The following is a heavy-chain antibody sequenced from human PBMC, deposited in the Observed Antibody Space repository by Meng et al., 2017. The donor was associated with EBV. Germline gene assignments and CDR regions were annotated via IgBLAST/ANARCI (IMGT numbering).Heavy chain of an antibody. CDR3: ASAEHYGDYVFEY. Sequence: QVKLVLSVAEVKEPGYSVKVSCKPSGGILRSFAISWVRQAPGQGLEWMGGIIPLFHTPNYAQKFQGRLHIIADESSATTYMELSSLRSEDTAIYYCASAEHYGDYVFEYWGQGTLVTVSS. CDR1: GGILRSFA. V-gene: IGHV1-69*01. CDR2: IIPLFHTP. J-gene: IGHJ4*02. D-gene: IGHD4-17*01.